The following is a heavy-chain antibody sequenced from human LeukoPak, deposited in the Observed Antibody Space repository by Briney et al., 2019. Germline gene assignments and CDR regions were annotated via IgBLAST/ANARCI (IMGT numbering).Heavy chain of an antibody. CDR2: INPNSGGT. Sequence: ASVKVSCKASGYTFTGYYMHWVRQAPGQGLEWMGWINPNSGGTNYAQKFQGRVTMTRDTSISTAYMELSRLRSDDTAVYYCARAERYFDWFWYFDYWGQGTLVTVSS. D-gene: IGHD3-9*01. V-gene: IGHV1-2*02. CDR1: GYTFTGYY. CDR3: ARAERYFDWFWYFDY. J-gene: IGHJ4*02.